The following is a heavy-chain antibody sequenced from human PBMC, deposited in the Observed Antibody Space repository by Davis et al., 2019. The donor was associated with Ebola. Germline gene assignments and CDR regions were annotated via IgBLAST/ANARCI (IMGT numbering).Heavy chain of an antibody. CDR2: FYPGRST. CDR1: GYSINRGYY. V-gene: IGHV4-38-2*01. J-gene: IGHJ3*01. CDR3: ARGVFEFSASSLDGFAV. Sequence: SETLSLTCAVSGYSINRGYYWGWIRQPPGKGLEYIGSFYPGRSTYYNPSLKGRVAISLDASKNQFFLKLSSVTAADTAVYYCARGVFEFSASSLDGFAVWGPGTLVTVSS. D-gene: IGHD2-8*01.